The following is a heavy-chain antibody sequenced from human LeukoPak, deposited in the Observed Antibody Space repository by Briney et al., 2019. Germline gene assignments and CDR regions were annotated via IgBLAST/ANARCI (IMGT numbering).Heavy chain of an antibody. Sequence: GGCLRLSCAASGFTFNAYNMNWVRHAPGEGLEWVSSISSSGTSIYYIDSVKGRFTISRDKAKNLLYLQMNSMSAEDTAVYYCARHTGPYYSSGSYGLDVWGQGTTVTVSS. CDR1: GFTFNAYN. V-gene: IGHV3-21*01. CDR3: ARHTGPYYSSGSYGLDV. D-gene: IGHD3-10*01. CDR2: ISSSGTSI. J-gene: IGHJ6*02.